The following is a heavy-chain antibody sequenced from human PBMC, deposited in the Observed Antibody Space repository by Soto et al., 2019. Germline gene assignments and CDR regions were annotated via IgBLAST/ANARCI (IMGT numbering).Heavy chain of an antibody. CDR1: GYTFTSYY. CDR2: INPSGGST. Sequence: GSVKVSCKASGYTFTSYYMHWVRQAPGQGLEWMGIINPSGGSTSYAQKFQGRVTMTRDTTTSTVYMALSSLRSEDTAVYYCATDCVPAARYYYYYGMDVWGQGTPVTVSS. V-gene: IGHV1-46*01. J-gene: IGHJ6*02. CDR3: ATDCVPAARYYYYYGMDV. D-gene: IGHD2-2*01.